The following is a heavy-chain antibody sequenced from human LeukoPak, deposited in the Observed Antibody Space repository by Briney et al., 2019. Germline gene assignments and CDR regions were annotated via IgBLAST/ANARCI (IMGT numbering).Heavy chain of an antibody. J-gene: IGHJ5*02. CDR2: ISYDGSNK. CDR1: GFTFSSYA. V-gene: IGHV3-30-3*01. Sequence: GGSLRLSCAASGFTFSSYAMHWVRQAPGKGLEWVAVISYDGSNKYYADSVKGRFTISRGNSKNTLYLQMNSLRAEDTAVYYCAREAESVIVVVTINWFDPWGQGTLVTVSS. D-gene: IGHD3-22*01. CDR3: AREAESVIVVVTINWFDP.